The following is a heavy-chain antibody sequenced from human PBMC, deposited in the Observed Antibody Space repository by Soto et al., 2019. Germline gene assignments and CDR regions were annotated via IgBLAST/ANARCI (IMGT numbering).Heavy chain of an antibody. CDR1: GFSLSNYA. CDR2: ISKDGTQK. J-gene: IGHJ4*02. CDR3: AKDASVAGTFDY. D-gene: IGHD6-19*01. V-gene: IGHV3-30*18. Sequence: QVQLEEFGGGVVQPGRALRLSCAASGFSLSNYAMHWVRQAPGKGLEWVGVISKDGTQKFYGDFVKGRFIISRDNPENTIYLQMNSLRPEDTALYYCAKDASVAGTFDYWGQGTLVTVSS.